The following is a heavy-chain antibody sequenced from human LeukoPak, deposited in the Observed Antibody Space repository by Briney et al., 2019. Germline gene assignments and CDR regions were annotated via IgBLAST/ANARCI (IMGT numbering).Heavy chain of an antibody. CDR2: IYHSGST. V-gene: IGHV4-38-2*02. J-gene: IGHJ5*02. D-gene: IGHD4-23*01. Sequence: SETLSLTCTVSGYSISSGYYWGWIRQPPGKGLEWIGSIYHSGSTYYNPSLKSRVTISVDTSKNQFSLRLSSVTAADTAVYYCARDKGSTVVTPVRFDPWGQGTLVTVSS. CDR3: ARDKGSTVVTPVRFDP. CDR1: GYSISSGYY.